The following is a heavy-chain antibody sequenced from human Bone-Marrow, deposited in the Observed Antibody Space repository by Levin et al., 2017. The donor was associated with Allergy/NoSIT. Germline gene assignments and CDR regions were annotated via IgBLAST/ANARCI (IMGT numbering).Heavy chain of an antibody. V-gene: IGHV4-4*07. CDR1: GTSVRSYY. J-gene: IGHJ2*01. Sequence: KTSETLSLTCTVSGTSVRSYYWTWIRQPAGKGLEWIGRIFGSGSTNYNHSLKTRVTMSVDTSKNQISLKINSLTAADTAIYYCAKVTPYDFWSEGRWYFDRWGRGTLVIVSS. CDR2: IFGSGST. CDR3: AKVTPYDFWSEGRWYFDR. D-gene: IGHD3-3*01.